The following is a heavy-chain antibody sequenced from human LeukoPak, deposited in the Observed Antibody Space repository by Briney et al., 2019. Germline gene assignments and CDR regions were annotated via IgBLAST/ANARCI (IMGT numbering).Heavy chain of an antibody. Sequence: PSETLSLTCTVSGYSISSGYYWGWIRQPPGKGPEWIGSIYHSGSTHYNPSIKSRVTISVDTSKNQFSLKLSSVTAADTAVYYCARTRYYYNSRSYGAPYYFDYWGQGTLVTVSS. J-gene: IGHJ4*02. CDR2: IYHSGST. V-gene: IGHV4-38-2*02. CDR1: GYSISSGYY. CDR3: ARTRYYYNSRSYGAPYYFDY. D-gene: IGHD3-10*01.